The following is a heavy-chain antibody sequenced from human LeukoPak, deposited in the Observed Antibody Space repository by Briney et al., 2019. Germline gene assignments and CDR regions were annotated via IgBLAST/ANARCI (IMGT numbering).Heavy chain of an antibody. CDR1: GFTFSSSA. V-gene: IGHV3-53*01. CDR2: IYSGGST. Sequence: PGGSLRLSCAASGFTFSSSAMSWVRQAPGKGLEWVSVIYSGGSTYYADSVKGRFTISRDNSKNTLYLQMNSLRAEDTAVYYCARGQYYYDSSGYYDYWGQGTLVTVSS. CDR3: ARGQYYYDSSGYYDY. J-gene: IGHJ4*02. D-gene: IGHD3-22*01.